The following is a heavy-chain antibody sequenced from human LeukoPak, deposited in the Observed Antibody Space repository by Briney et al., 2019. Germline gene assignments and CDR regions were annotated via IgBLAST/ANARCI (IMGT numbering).Heavy chain of an antibody. Sequence: SETLSLTCAVYGGSFSGYYWSWIRQPPGKGLEWIGEINHSGSTNYNPSLKSRVTISVDTSKNQFSLKLSSVTAADTAVYYCARVWNDRYYYMDVWGKGTTVTISS. J-gene: IGHJ6*03. D-gene: IGHD1-1*01. CDR3: ARVWNDRYYYMDV. CDR1: GGSFSGYY. CDR2: INHSGST. V-gene: IGHV4-34*01.